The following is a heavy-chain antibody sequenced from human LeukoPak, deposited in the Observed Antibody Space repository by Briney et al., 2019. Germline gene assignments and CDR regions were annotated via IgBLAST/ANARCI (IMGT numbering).Heavy chain of an antibody. V-gene: IGHV3-15*01. CDR2: IKRKSDGGAT. Sequence: PGGSLRLSCAASGFTFSNAWMSWVRQAPGKGLEWVGRIKRKSDGGATDYAAPVKGRFTISRDDSKNTLYLQMNSLKTEDTAVYYCTTAQPLWFGEFPFDYWGQGTLVTVSS. CDR1: GFTFSNAW. D-gene: IGHD3-10*01. J-gene: IGHJ4*02. CDR3: TTAQPLWFGEFPFDY.